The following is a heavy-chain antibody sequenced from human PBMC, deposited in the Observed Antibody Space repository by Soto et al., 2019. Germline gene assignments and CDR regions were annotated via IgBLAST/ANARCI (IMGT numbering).Heavy chain of an antibody. J-gene: IGHJ4*01. CDR3: ATALYDSSGYSHSSFDY. CDR2: FDPEDGET. D-gene: IGHD3-22*01. CDR1: GYTLTELS. V-gene: IGHV1-24*01. Sequence: ASVKVSCKVSGYTLTELSMHWVRQAPGKGLEWMGGFDPEDGETIYAQKFQGRVTMTEDTSTDTAYMELSSLRSEDTAVYYCATALYDSSGYSHSSFDYWGHGTLVTVSS.